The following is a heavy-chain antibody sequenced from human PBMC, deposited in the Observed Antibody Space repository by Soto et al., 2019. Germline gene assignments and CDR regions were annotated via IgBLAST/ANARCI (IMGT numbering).Heavy chain of an antibody. CDR2: ISSSSSTI. V-gene: IGHV3-48*01. D-gene: IGHD3-3*01. Sequence: EVQLVESGGGLVQPGGSLRLSCAASGFTFSSYSMNWVRQAPGKGLEWVSYISSSSSTIYYADSVKGRFTISRDNAKNSLYLQMNSLRAEDTAVYYCARDQEVGYYDFWSGHGGHYYYYYMDVWGKGTTVTVSS. CDR3: ARDQEVGYYDFWSGHGGHYYYYYMDV. CDR1: GFTFSSYS. J-gene: IGHJ6*03.